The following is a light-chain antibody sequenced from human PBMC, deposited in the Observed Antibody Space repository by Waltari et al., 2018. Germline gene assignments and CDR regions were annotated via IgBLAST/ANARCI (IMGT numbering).Light chain of an antibody. CDR2: AAS. J-gene: IGKJ5*01. CDR3: QQYNSYPIT. V-gene: IGKV1-39*01. Sequence: DIQVTQSPSSLSASVGDRVTITCRTSQSISTSLNWYQQKPGKPPKLLIFAASALQSGVSSRFSGSGSQTDFTLTIRNLQPEDFATYYCQQYNSYPITFGQGTRLEIK. CDR1: QSISTS.